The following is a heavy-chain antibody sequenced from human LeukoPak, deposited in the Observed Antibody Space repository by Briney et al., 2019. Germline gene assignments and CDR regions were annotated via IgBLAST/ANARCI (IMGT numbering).Heavy chain of an antibody. D-gene: IGHD4/OR15-4a*01. Sequence: GGSLRLSCAASGFTFSSYGMHWVRQAPGKGLEWVAFIRYDGSNKYYADSVKGRFTISRDNSKNTLYLHVNSLRPEDTAVYYCARLRGDYGIRWGQGTLVTVSS. J-gene: IGHJ4*02. CDR1: GFTFSSYG. CDR3: ARLRGDYGIR. V-gene: IGHV3-30*02. CDR2: IRYDGSNK.